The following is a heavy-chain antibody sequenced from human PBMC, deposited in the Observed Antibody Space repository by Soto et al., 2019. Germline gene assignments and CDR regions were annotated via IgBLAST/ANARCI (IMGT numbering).Heavy chain of an antibody. CDR1: GYTFTSYD. D-gene: IGHD3-9*01. V-gene: IGHV1-8*01. CDR3: AIAAAPTYYDILTGYYKVRAWFDP. J-gene: IGHJ5*02. Sequence: ASVKVSCKASGYTFTSYDINWVRQATGQGLEWMGWMNPNSGNTGYAQKFQGRVTMTRNTSISTAYMELSSLRSEDTAVYYCAIAAAPTYYDILTGYYKVRAWFDPWGQGTLVTVSS. CDR2: MNPNSGNT.